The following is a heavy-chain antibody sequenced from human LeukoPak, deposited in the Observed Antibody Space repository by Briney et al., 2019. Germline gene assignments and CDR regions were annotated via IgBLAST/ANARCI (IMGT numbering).Heavy chain of an antibody. CDR1: GGSISSYY. CDR2: IYYSGST. Sequence: PETLSLTCTVSGGSISSYYWSWIRQPPGKGLEWIGYIYYSGSTNYNPSLKSRVTISVDTSKNQFSLKLSSVTAADTAVYYCARAGDSYSSGWWSWFDPWGQGTLVTVSS. D-gene: IGHD6-19*01. J-gene: IGHJ5*02. V-gene: IGHV4-59*01. CDR3: ARAGDSYSSGWWSWFDP.